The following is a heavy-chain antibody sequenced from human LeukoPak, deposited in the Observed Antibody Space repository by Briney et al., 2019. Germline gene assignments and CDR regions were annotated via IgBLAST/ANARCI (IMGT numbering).Heavy chain of an antibody. CDR1: GFTFISSD. J-gene: IGHJ3*02. D-gene: IGHD6-13*01. CDR3: ARILSSSHAFDI. Sequence: GGSLRLSCAASGFTFISSDMNWVRQAPGKGLEWVASISSNSRNTHYADSLKGRFTISRDNAKNSLYLQMNSLRAEDTAVYYCARILSSSHAFDIWGQGTMVTVSS. V-gene: IGHV3-21*01. CDR2: ISSNSRNT.